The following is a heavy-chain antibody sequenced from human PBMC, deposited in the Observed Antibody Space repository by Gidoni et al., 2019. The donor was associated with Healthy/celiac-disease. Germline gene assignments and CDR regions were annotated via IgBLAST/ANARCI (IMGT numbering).Heavy chain of an antibody. V-gene: IGHV4-30-4*01. CDR2: IYYSGST. Sequence: QVQLQESGPGLVKPSQTLSLTCTVSGGSISSGDYYWSWSRQPPGKGLEWIGYIYYSGSTYYNPSLKSRVTISVDTSKNQFSLKLSSVTAADTAVYYCARAFPPYSNDGGFDYWGQGTLVTVSS. D-gene: IGHD4-4*01. CDR3: ARAFPPYSNDGGFDY. CDR1: GGSISSGDYY. J-gene: IGHJ4*02.